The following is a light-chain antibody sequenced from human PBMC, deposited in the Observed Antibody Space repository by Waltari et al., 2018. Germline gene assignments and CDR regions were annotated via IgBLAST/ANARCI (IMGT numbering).Light chain of an antibody. CDR1: SSDVGGYDY. V-gene: IGLV2-8*01. J-gene: IGLJ3*02. CDR2: EVT. Sequence: QSALTQPPSASGSPGQSVTISCTGTSSDVGGYDYVSWYQQHPDKAPKLRIYEVTKRPSVVPDRFSGSESGNTASLTVSGLQAEDEADYYCSSYAGSNLWVFGGGTKLTVL. CDR3: SSYAGSNLWV.